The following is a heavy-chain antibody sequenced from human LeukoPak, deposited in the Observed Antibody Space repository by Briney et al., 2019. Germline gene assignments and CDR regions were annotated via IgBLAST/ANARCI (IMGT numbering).Heavy chain of an antibody. CDR2: IIPILGIA. CDR3: ARAGSNSYYFDY. CDR1: GGTFSSYA. Sequence: ASVKVSCKASGGTFSSYAISWVRQAPGQGLEWMGRIIPILGIANYAQKFQGRVTITADKSTSTAYMELSSLRSEDTAVYYCARAGSNSYYFDYWGQGTLVTVSS. J-gene: IGHJ4*02. V-gene: IGHV1-69*04. D-gene: IGHD4-11*01.